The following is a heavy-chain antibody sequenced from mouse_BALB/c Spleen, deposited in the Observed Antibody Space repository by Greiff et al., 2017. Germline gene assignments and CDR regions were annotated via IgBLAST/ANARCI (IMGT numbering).Heavy chain of an antibody. CDR1: GYTFTDYN. Sequence: VQLKESGPELVKPGASVKISCKASGYTFTDYNMHWVKQSHGKSLEWIGYIYPYNGGTGYNQKFKSKATLTVDNSSSTAYMELRSLTSEDSAVYYCASGYYGSYYFDYWGQGTTLTVSS. V-gene: IGHV1S29*02. D-gene: IGHD1-1*01. CDR3: ASGYYGSYYFDY. J-gene: IGHJ2*01. CDR2: IYPYNGGT.